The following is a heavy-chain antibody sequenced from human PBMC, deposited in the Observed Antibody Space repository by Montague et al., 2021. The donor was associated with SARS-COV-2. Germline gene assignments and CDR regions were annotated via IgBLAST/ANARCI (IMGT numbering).Heavy chain of an antibody. D-gene: IGHD1-26*01. CDR2: IRTTGHT. V-gene: IGHV4-4*07. CDR1: GGSISSYY. Sequence: SETLSLTCTVFGGSISSYYWSWIRQPPGKGLEWIGRIRTTGHTDYNSSLESRVFMSVDTSTNQFSLSLTSVTAADTAVYFCARFGSGTLEFDLWGQGTLVTVSS. J-gene: IGHJ4*02. CDR3: ARFGSGTLEFDL.